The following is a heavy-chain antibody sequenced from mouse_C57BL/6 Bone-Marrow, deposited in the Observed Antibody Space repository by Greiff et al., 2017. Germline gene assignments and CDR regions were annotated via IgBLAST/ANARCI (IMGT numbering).Heavy chain of an antibody. J-gene: IGHJ3*01. CDR1: GYTFTDYE. D-gene: IGHD2-4*01. V-gene: IGHV1-15*01. CDR3: TRPLYYDYDGGPSWFAY. Sequence: QVQLQQSGAELVRPGASVTLSCKASGYTFTDYEMHWVKQTPVHGLEWIGAIDPETGGTAYNQKFKGKAILTADKSSSTAYMELRSLTSEDSAVYYCTRPLYYDYDGGPSWFAYWGQGTLVTVSA. CDR2: IDPETGGT.